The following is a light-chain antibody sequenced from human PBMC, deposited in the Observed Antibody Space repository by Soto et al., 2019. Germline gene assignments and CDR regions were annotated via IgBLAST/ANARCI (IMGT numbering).Light chain of an antibody. CDR1: QDINKF. Sequence: DIQMTQSPSSLSASVGDTATITCQASQDINKFLNWYQQKPGKAPKLLIYDVSNLETGVPSRFSGSGSGTEFTLTIRSLQPDDFATYYCQQYNTYLWTFGQGTKVDIK. V-gene: IGKV1-33*01. CDR3: QQYNTYLWT. J-gene: IGKJ1*01. CDR2: DVS.